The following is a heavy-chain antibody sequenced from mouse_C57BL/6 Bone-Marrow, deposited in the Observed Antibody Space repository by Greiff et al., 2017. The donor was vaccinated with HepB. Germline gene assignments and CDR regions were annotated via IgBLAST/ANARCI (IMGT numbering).Heavy chain of an antibody. CDR2: IYPRSGNT. V-gene: IGHV1-81*01. D-gene: IGHD2-4*01. Sequence: QVQLQQSGAELARPGASVKLSCKASGYTFTSYGISWVKQRTGQGLEWIGEIYPRSGNTYYNEKFKGKATLTADKSSSKAYMELRSLTSEDSAVYFCARMDYRAYWGQGTLVTVSA. CDR3: ARMDYRAY. J-gene: IGHJ3*01. CDR1: GYTFTSYG.